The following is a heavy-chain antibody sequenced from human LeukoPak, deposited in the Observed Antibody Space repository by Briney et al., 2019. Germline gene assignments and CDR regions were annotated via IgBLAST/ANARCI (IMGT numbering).Heavy chain of an antibody. J-gene: IGHJ4*02. CDR3: ARRPFVGATTFDY. CDR1: GGSISSSSYY. D-gene: IGHD1-26*01. V-gene: IGHV4-39*01. Sequence: PSETLSLTCTVSGGSISSSSYYWGWIRQPPGKGLEWIGSIYYSGSTYYNPSLKSRVTISVDTSKNQFSLKLSSVTAADTAVYYCARRPFVGATTFDYWGQGTLVTVSS. CDR2: IYYSGST.